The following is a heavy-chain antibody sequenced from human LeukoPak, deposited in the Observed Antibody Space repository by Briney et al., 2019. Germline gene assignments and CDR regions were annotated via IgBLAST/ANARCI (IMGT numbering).Heavy chain of an antibody. J-gene: IGHJ6*03. D-gene: IGHD6-19*01. V-gene: IGHV5-51*01. Sequence: GESLQISCKGSGYSFTSYWIGWVRQMPGKGLEWMGIIYPGDSDTRYSPSFQGQVTISADKSISTAYLQWSSLKASDTAMYYCARLFDSSGWYGSYYYMDVWGKGTTVTVSS. CDR2: IYPGDSDT. CDR1: GYSFTSYW. CDR3: ARLFDSSGWYGSYYYMDV.